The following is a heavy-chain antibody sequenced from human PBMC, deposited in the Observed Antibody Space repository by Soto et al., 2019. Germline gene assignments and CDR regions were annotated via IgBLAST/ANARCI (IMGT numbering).Heavy chain of an antibody. CDR3: VREGSGWNSRGSFDF. D-gene: IGHD6-19*01. Sequence: GGSLRLSCAASGFTVSSNYMSWVRQAPGKGLEWVSVIYSGGSTYYADSVRGRFTISRDNSKNTLYMQMNSLRDEDTAIYYCVREGSGWNSRGSFDFWGRGTMVTVSS. J-gene: IGHJ3*01. CDR2: IYSGGST. CDR1: GFTVSSNY. V-gene: IGHV3-53*01.